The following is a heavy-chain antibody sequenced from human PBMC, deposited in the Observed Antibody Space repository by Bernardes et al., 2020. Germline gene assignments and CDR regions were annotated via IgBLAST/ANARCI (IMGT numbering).Heavy chain of an antibody. J-gene: IGHJ3*02. D-gene: IGHD2-21*02. CDR3: ARDMGGDYDAFDI. CDR1: GFTFSSHG. CDR2: IYSGGST. V-gene: IGHV3-66*01. Sequence: GGSLRLSCAASGFTFSSHGMHWVRQAPGKGLEWVSVIYSGGSTYYADSVKGRFTISRDNSKNTLYLQMNSLRAEDTAVYYCARDMGGDYDAFDIWGQGTMVTVSS.